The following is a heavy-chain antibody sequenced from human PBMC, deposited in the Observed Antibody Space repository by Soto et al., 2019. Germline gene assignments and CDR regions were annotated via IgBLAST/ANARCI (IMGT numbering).Heavy chain of an antibody. V-gene: IGHV4-59*01. CDR3: ARDLWGYCGTDCYPLDV. J-gene: IGHJ6*02. Sequence: PSETLSLTCTVSGGSISSYYWSWIRQPPGKGLEWIGYMYNTGSTIYNPSLKSRVTISVDTSKNQISLKLNSVTAADTAVYYCARDLWGYCGTDCYPLDVWGQGTTVTVSS. D-gene: IGHD2-21*02. CDR2: MYNTGST. CDR1: GGSISSYY.